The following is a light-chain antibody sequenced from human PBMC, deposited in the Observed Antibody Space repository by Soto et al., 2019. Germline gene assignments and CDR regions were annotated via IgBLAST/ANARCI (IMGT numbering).Light chain of an antibody. Sequence: DIQMTQSPSTLSASVGDRVTITCRASRSISGWLAWYQQKPGKAPKLLIYDASTLQSGVPSRFSGTGSGTEFTLTISSLQPEDFATYYCQQSYSTPTFGGGTKVDIK. CDR2: DAS. V-gene: IGKV1-5*01. CDR3: QQSYSTPT. J-gene: IGKJ4*01. CDR1: RSISGW.